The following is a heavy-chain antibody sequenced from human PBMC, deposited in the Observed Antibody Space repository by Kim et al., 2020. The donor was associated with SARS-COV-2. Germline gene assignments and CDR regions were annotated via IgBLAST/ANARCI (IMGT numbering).Heavy chain of an antibody. V-gene: IGHV3-33*05. D-gene: IGHD6-13*01. CDR1: GFTFSTYG. J-gene: IGHJ6*01. Sequence: GGSLRLSCAASGFTFSTYGMDWVRQAPGKGLEWVAVISYDGTNKYYADSVKGRFTISRDNSKNTLYLQMNSLRAEDTAGYYCARDPSPEYSSSWYRYYY. CDR3: ARDPSPEYSSSWYRYYY. CDR2: ISYDGTNK.